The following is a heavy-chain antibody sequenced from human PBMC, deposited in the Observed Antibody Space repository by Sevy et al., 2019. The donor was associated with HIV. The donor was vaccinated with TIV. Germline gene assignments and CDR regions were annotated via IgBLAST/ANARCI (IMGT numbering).Heavy chain of an antibody. CDR1: EFTFSSYW. V-gene: IGHV3-74*01. D-gene: IGHD2-21*02. CDR2: IKSDGSST. CDR3: ARGCGGDCAGAFDI. J-gene: IGHJ3*02. Sequence: GGSLRLSCAASEFTFSSYWMHWVRQAPGKGLVWVSRIKSDGSSTHYVDSVKGRFTISRDNAKNTLYLQMNSLRAEDTAVYYCARGCGGDCAGAFDIWGQGTMVTVSS.